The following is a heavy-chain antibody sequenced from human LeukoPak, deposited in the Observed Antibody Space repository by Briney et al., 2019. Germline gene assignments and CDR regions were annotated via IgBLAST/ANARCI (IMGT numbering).Heavy chain of an antibody. V-gene: IGHV4-39*01. J-gene: IGHJ4*02. CDR2: IYLSGRT. CDR1: GGSIRSSSDY. D-gene: IGHD3-22*01. CDR3: ARSLRGGYYFTGDY. Sequence: PSETLSLTCTVSGGSIRSSSDYWGWIRQPPGKGLEWIGSIYLSGRTYYNPSLKSRVTISVDTSKNQFSLRLNSVTAADTAVYYCARSLRGGYYFTGDYWGQGTLVTVFS.